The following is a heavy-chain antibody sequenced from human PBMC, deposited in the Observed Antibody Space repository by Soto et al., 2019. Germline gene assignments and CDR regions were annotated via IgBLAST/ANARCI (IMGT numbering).Heavy chain of an antibody. CDR3: ASEPVSYSDF. D-gene: IGHD3-22*01. CDR2: ISYDGSNK. CDR1: GFTFSSYA. J-gene: IGHJ4*02. V-gene: IGHV3-30-3*01. Sequence: QPGGSLRLACAASGFTFSSYAMHWVRQAPGKGLEWVAVISYDGSNKYYADSVKGRFTISRDNSKNTLYLQMNSLRAEDTAVYYCASEPVSYSDFWGQGTLVTVSS.